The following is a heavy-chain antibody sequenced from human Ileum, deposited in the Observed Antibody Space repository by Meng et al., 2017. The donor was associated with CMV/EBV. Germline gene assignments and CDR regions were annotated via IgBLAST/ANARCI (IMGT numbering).Heavy chain of an antibody. D-gene: IGHD3-16*02. CDR2: INHVGRT. CDR3: ARGLFRYPAYFDL. J-gene: IGHJ4*02. V-gene: IGHV4-34*01. Sequence: QVPLHQWGAGLLKPPETLSLTVAGYGGSLRGQYCNWIRQSPGNGLQWIAEINHVGRTNSNPSLASRVTISQDTSKNQCSLKLNSVTVADSAVYYCARGLFRYPAYFDLWGQGTLVTASS. CDR1: GGSLRGQY.